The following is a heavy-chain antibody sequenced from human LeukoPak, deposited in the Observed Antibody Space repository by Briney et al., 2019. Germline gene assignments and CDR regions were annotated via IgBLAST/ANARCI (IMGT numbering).Heavy chain of an antibody. D-gene: IGHD2-2*01. Sequence: ASVKVSCKVSGYTLTELSMHWVRQAPGKGLEWMGGFDPEDGETIYAQKFQGRVTMTEDTSTDTSYMELSSLRSEDTAVYYCATDGGGYCSSTSCYLRWGQGTLVTVSS. CDR1: GYTLTELS. J-gene: IGHJ1*01. V-gene: IGHV1-24*01. CDR2: FDPEDGET. CDR3: ATDGGGYCSSTSCYLR.